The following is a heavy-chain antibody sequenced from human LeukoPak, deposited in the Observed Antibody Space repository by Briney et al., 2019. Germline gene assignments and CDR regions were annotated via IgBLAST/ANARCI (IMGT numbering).Heavy chain of an antibody. J-gene: IGHJ4*02. Sequence: GESLKISCKTSGYTFTRDWIVWLRQMPGKGLEWMGMTHPGDFETRYSPSFQGQVTMSADKSISTAYLQWSSLKASDTAMYYCARQWGVSGQDFDYWGQGTLVTVSS. CDR3: ARQWGVSGQDFDY. CDR1: GYTFTRDW. V-gene: IGHV5-51*01. D-gene: IGHD6-19*01. CDR2: THPGDFET.